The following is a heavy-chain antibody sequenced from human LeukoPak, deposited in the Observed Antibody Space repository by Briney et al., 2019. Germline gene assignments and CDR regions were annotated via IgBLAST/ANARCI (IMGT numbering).Heavy chain of an antibody. CDR2: ISGSGGST. Sequence: GGSLRLSCAASGFTFSSYAMSWVRQAPGKGLEWVSAISGSGGSTYYADSVKGRFTISRDNSKNTLYLQMNSLRAEDTAVYYCEKDGSIHDYVWGSYRPYYFDYWGQGTLVTVSS. D-gene: IGHD3-16*02. J-gene: IGHJ4*02. V-gene: IGHV3-23*01. CDR1: GFTFSSYA. CDR3: EKDGSIHDYVWGSYRPYYFDY.